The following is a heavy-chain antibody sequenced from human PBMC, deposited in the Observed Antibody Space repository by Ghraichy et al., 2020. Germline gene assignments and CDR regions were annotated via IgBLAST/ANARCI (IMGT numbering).Heavy chain of an antibody. CDR2: INSDGSST. CDR3: ARRYYGPDAFDI. Sequence: GGSLRHSCAASGFTFSSYWMHWVRQAPGKGLVWVSRINSDGSSTSYADSVKGRFTISRDNAKNTLYLQMNSLRAEDTAVYYCARRYYGPDAFDIWGQGTMVTVSS. V-gene: IGHV3-74*01. CDR1: GFTFSSYW. D-gene: IGHD4-17*01. J-gene: IGHJ3*02.